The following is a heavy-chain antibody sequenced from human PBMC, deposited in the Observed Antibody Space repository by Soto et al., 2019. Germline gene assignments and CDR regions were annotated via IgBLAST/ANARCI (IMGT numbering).Heavy chain of an antibody. Sequence: QVQLQESGPGLVKPSQTLSLTCTVSGGSISSGDYYWSWIRKPPGKGLEWIGYIYYSGSTYYNPSLKIRVTISVDTSKNQFSLKLSSVTAADTAVYYCARESYYYDSSGHLDYWGQGTLVTVSS. J-gene: IGHJ4*02. V-gene: IGHV4-30-4*01. CDR1: GGSISSGDYY. D-gene: IGHD3-22*01. CDR2: IYYSGST. CDR3: ARESYYYDSSGHLDY.